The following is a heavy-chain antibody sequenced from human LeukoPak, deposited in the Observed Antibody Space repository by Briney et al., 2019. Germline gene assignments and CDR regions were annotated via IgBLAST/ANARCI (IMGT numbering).Heavy chain of an antibody. J-gene: IGHJ4*02. CDR3: ARDIWDIVVVVAATNPFDY. D-gene: IGHD2-15*01. CDR2: ISAYNGNT. Sequence: ASVKVSCKASGGTFSSYAISWVRQAPGQGLEWMGWISAYNGNTNCAQKLQGRVTMTTDTSTSTAYMELRSLRSDDTAVYYCARDIWDIVVVVAATNPFDYWGQGTLVTVSS. CDR1: GGTFSSYA. V-gene: IGHV1-18*01.